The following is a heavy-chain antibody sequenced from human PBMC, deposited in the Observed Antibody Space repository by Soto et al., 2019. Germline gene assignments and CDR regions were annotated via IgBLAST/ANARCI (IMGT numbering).Heavy chain of an antibody. J-gene: IGHJ5*02. V-gene: IGHV4-39*01. D-gene: IGHD3-3*01. CDR2: IYYSGST. Sequence: SETLSLTCTVSGGSISSSSYYWGWIRQPPGKGLEWIGSIYYSGSTYYNPSLKSRVTISVDTSKNQFSLKLSSVTAADTAVYYCARVTIFGTNWFDPWGQGTLVTVSS. CDR3: ARVTIFGTNWFDP. CDR1: GGSISSSSYY.